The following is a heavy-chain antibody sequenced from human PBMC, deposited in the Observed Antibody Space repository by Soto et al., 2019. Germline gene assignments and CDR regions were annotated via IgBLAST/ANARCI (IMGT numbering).Heavy chain of an antibody. CDR1: GFTFTKYG. J-gene: IGHJ5*02. CDR3: AREYCSSTSCLNWFDP. CDR2: ILKDGSKK. Sequence: PGGSLRLSCAASGFTFTKYGMHWVRQAPGKGLEWVALILKDGSKKYYADSVKGRFTVSRDNSENTLYLQMNSLRAEDTALYYCAREYCSSTSCLNWFDPWGQGTRVTVSS. V-gene: IGHV3-30*03. D-gene: IGHD2-2*01.